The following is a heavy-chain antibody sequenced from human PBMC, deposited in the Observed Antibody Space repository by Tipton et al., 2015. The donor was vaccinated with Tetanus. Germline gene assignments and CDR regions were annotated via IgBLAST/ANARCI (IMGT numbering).Heavy chain of an antibody. CDR3: AGPALLSTYGLDI. CDR2: ITGGGSSI. V-gene: IGHV3-21*04. CDR1: GFSFSSFA. D-gene: IGHD2-8*01. Sequence: SLRLSCAASGFSFSSFAMHWFRQAPGKGLEWVSYITGGGSSIYYADSVKGRFTISRDNAKNSLYLQMNSLRVEDTAVYYCAGPALLSTYGLDIWGQGTMVTVSS. J-gene: IGHJ3*02.